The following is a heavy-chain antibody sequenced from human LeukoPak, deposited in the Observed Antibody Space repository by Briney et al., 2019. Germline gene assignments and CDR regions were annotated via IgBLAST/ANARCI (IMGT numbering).Heavy chain of an antibody. V-gene: IGHV3-30*02. D-gene: IGHD3-22*01. CDR2: IQNHGSDK. CDR1: GFAFSTYA. CDR3: ARDKEDSSGFPLGY. Sequence: GGSLRLSCAASGFAFSTYAMHWVRQAPGKGLEWVAFIQNHGSDKYYTDSVKGRFTISRDNAKNTLYLQMNSLRAEDTAVYYCARDKEDSSGFPLGYWGQGTLVTVSS. J-gene: IGHJ4*02.